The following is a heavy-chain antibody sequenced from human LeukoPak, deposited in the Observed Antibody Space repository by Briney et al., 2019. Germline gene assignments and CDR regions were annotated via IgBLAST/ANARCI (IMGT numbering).Heavy chain of an antibody. Sequence: ASVKVSFKASGGTFSSYAISWVRQAPGQGLEWMGGIIPIFGTANYAQKFQGRVTITAGESTSTAYMELSSLRSEDTAVYYCAREEVWDSSSWYYIEGWGQGTLVTVSS. CDR2: IIPIFGTA. V-gene: IGHV1-69*01. CDR1: GGTFSSYA. D-gene: IGHD6-13*01. J-gene: IGHJ4*02. CDR3: AREEVWDSSSWYYIEG.